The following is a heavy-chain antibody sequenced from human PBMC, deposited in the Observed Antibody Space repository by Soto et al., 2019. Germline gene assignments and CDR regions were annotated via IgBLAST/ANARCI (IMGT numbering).Heavy chain of an antibody. D-gene: IGHD3-22*01. V-gene: IGHV4-59*12. CDR3: SRLGGYYQAFDQ. CDR1: GGSISSYY. CDR2: IYYSGST. Sequence: SETLSLTCTVSGGSISSYYWSWFRQPPEKGLEWIGYIYYSGSTNYSPSLKSRVTISVDTSKNQFSLKLSSVTAADTAVYYCSRLGGYYQAFDQWGQGSLVTVSS. J-gene: IGHJ4*02.